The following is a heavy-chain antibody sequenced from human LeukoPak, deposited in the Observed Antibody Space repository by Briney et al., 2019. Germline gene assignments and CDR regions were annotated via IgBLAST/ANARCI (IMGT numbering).Heavy chain of an antibody. CDR2: IYYSGST. CDR3: ARVRYSSGRSHDFSFDY. J-gene: IGHJ4*02. Sequence: KPSETLSLTCTISGGSISSSSYNWGWIRQTPGKGLEWIGSIYYSGSTYYNPSLKSRVTISVDTSKNQFSLRLSSVTAADTAVYYCARVRYSSGRSHDFSFDYWGQGTLVTVSS. V-gene: IGHV4-39*07. CDR1: GGSISSSSYN. D-gene: IGHD6-19*01.